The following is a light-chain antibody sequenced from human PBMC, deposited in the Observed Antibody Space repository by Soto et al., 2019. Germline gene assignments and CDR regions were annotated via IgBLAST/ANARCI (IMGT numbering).Light chain of an antibody. J-gene: IGKJ1*01. CDR2: DAS. CDR3: QQRSNWPRT. V-gene: IGKV3-11*01. Sequence: EIVLTQSPATLSLSPGERATLSCRASQSVSRYLAWYQQKPGQAPRLLIYDASNRATGIPARFSGSGSGTDFTLTISSLEPEDLAVYYCQQRSNWPRTFGQGTKV. CDR1: QSVSRY.